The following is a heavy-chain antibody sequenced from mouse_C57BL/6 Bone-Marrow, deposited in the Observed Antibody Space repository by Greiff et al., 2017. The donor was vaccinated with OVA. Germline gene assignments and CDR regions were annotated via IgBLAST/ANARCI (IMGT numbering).Heavy chain of an antibody. Sequence: EVMLVESGGGLVKPGGSLKLSCAASGFTFSDYGMHWVRQAPEKGLEWVAYISSGSSTIYYADTVKGRFTISRDNAKNTLFLQMTSLRSEDTAMYYCASNWDEGYFDVWGTGTTVTVSS. V-gene: IGHV5-17*01. CDR2: ISSGSSTI. J-gene: IGHJ1*03. D-gene: IGHD4-1*01. CDR3: ASNWDEGYFDV. CDR1: GFTFSDYG.